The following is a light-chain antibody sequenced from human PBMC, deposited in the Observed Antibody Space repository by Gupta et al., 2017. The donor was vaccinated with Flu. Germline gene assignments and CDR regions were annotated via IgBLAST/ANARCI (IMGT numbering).Light chain of an antibody. V-gene: IGKV3-15*01. CDR1: QSLNNN. Sequence: IVMTQSPATLSVSPGERATLSCRASQSLNNNLAWYQQKPGQAPRLLIYGASARATDVPARFSGSGYGTEFTLTISRLQSEDFAIYYCQQYADWPPLTFGGGTKVEMK. CDR3: QQYADWPPLT. CDR2: GAS. J-gene: IGKJ4*01.